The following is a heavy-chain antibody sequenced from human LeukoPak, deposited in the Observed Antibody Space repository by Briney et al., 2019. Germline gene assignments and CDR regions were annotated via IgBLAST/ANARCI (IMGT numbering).Heavy chain of an antibody. CDR2: IKQDGSEK. Sequence: GGSLRLSCAASGFTTKTYWLNWVRQAPGKGLEWVANIKQDGSEKYYVDSVKGRFTISTDIAKGSLYLQMKSLRAEDTAVYYCAGGGSWGQGTLVTVSS. CDR1: GFTTKTYW. J-gene: IGHJ5*02. V-gene: IGHV3-7*04. CDR3: AGGGS.